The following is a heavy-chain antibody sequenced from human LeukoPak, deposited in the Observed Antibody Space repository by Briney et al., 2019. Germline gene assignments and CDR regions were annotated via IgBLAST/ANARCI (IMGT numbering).Heavy chain of an antibody. D-gene: IGHD1-1*01. J-gene: IGHJ4*02. CDR2: IAPSDSST. Sequence: GESLKISCKGSGYSFTSYWITWVRQRPGKGLEWMGRIAPSDSSTKYSPSFQGHVTISIDKSINTAYLQWSSLEASDSAMYYCARPLYNWNDGVCFGYWGQGVLVTVSS. CDR1: GYSFTSYW. CDR3: ARPLYNWNDGVCFGY. V-gene: IGHV5-10-1*01.